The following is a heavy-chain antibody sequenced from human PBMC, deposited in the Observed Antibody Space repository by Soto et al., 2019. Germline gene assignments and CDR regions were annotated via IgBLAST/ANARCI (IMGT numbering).Heavy chain of an antibody. CDR2: ISNDGSKT. CDR3: AKAGEIFGLVIFSYLDF. CDR1: GFTFNSYA. Sequence: QVQLVESGGVVVQPGKSLRLSCATSGFTFNSYALHWVRQAPGKGLEWVALISNDGSKTVYADSVKGRFTISSDTAKNTLFLQMNSLTTEYTAVYFCAKAGEIFGLVIFSYLDFWGPGALVAVSS. V-gene: IGHV3-30*18. D-gene: IGHD3-3*01. J-gene: IGHJ4*01.